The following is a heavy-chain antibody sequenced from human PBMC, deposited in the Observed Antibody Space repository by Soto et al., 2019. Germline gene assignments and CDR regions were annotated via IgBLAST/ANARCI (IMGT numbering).Heavy chain of an antibody. CDR2: ISWNSGSI. Sequence: GGSLRLSCAASGFTFDDYAMHWVRQAPGKGLEWVSGISWNSGSIGYADSVKGRFTISRDNAKNSLYLQMNSLRAEDTALYYCAKDSIAAAGPAHFDYWGQGTLVTVSS. CDR3: AKDSIAAAGPAHFDY. V-gene: IGHV3-9*01. D-gene: IGHD6-13*01. J-gene: IGHJ4*02. CDR1: GFTFDDYA.